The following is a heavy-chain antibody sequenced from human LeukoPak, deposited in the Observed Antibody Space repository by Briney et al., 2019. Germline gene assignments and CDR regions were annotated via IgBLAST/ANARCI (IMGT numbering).Heavy chain of an antibody. Sequence: GRSLRLSCAASGFTFSSYGMHWVRQAPGKGLEWVSAISGSGGSTYYADSVKGRFTISRDNSKNTLYLQMNSLRAEDTAVYYCEKLVYYDFWSGPDYWGQGTLVTVSS. CDR1: GFTFSSYG. J-gene: IGHJ4*02. D-gene: IGHD3-3*01. V-gene: IGHV3-23*01. CDR3: EKLVYYDFWSGPDY. CDR2: ISGSGGST.